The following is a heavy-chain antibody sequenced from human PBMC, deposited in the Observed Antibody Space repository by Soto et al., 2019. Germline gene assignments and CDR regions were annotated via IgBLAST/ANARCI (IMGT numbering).Heavy chain of an antibody. CDR3: ERREDGSGSMDY. D-gene: IGHD3-10*01. V-gene: IGHV4-59*05. CDR2: ISDSGSA. CDR1: GGSISSYY. Sequence: AATLSLTCTVSGGSISSYYWSWVRQPAGKGLAWIGGISDSGSAYYNASLESRVTISVDTSKGQFSLKLSSVTAAGTAVWYGERREDGSGSMDYWGRGSLLTVSS. J-gene: IGHJ4*02.